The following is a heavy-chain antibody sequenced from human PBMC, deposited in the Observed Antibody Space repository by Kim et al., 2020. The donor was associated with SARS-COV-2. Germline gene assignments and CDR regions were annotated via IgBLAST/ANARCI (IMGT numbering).Heavy chain of an antibody. D-gene: IGHD3-3*01. Sequence: SETLSLTCAVYGGSFSGYYWSWIRQPPGKGLEWIGEINHSGSTNYNPSLKSRVTISVYTSKNQFSLKLSSVTAADTAVYYCARGPDDFWSGYYTGIDYWGQGTLVTVSS. CDR3: ARGPDDFWSGYYTGIDY. J-gene: IGHJ4*02. V-gene: IGHV4-34*01. CDR2: INHSGST. CDR1: GGSFSGYY.